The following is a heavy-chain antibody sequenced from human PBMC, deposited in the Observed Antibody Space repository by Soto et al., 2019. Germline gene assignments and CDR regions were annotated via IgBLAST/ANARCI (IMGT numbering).Heavy chain of an antibody. V-gene: IGHV2-5*02. D-gene: IGHD5-12*01. Sequence: QITLKESGPTLVKPTQTLTLTCTFSGFSLSSTGVGVGWIRQPPGKALEWLALIYWDDDKRYSPSLKSRLTITKDTSKNQVVLTMTNMDPVDTGTYYCAHTVEGYDYWGQGTLVTVSS. CDR1: GFSLSSTGVG. CDR3: AHTVEGYDY. CDR2: IYWDDDK. J-gene: IGHJ4*02.